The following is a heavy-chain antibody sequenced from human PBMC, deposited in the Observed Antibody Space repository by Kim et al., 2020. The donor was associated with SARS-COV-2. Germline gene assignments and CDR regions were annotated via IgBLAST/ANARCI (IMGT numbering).Heavy chain of an antibody. Sequence: GNTKYSQKFQGRVTITRDTSASTAYMELSSLRCEDTAVYYCARDRYSSSPWGQGTTVTVSS. J-gene: IGHJ6*02. V-gene: IGHV1-3*01. CDR3: ARDRYSSSP. D-gene: IGHD6-13*01. CDR2: GNT.